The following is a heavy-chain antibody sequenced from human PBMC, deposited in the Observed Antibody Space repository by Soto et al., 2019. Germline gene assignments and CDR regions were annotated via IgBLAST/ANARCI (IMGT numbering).Heavy chain of an antibody. D-gene: IGHD3-10*01. J-gene: IGHJ3*02. CDR3: ANPSGYYFGLGSHDEASDM. CDR1: GFMFSGFG. V-gene: IGHV3-30*18. Sequence: QVQLVESGGGVVQPGRSLRLSCAASGFMFSGFGMHWVRQAPGKGLQWVAGISKDGSKKYYGDSVKGRFTISRDNSRKTLYLQMNGLRAEDMAVYYCANPSGYYFGLGSHDEASDMWGQGTVVTVFS. CDR2: ISKDGSKK.